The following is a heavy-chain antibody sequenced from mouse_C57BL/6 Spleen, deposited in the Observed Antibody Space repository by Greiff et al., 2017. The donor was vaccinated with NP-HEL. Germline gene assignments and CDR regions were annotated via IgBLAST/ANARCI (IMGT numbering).Heavy chain of an antibody. Sequence: QVQLKQSGAELVRPGSSVKLSCKASGYTFTSYWMHWVKQRPIQGLEWIGNIDPSDSETHYNQKFKDKATLTVDKSSSTAYMQLSSLTSEDSAVYYCARMEYDYYFDYWGQGTTLTVSS. CDR1: GYTFTSYW. D-gene: IGHD2-4*01. J-gene: IGHJ2*01. CDR3: ARMEYDYYFDY. CDR2: IDPSDSET. V-gene: IGHV1-52*01.